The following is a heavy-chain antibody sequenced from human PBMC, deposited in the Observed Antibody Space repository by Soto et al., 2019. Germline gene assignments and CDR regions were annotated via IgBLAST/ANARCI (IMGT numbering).Heavy chain of an antibody. CDR2: ISYDGSNK. J-gene: IGHJ2*01. Sequence: QVQLVESGGGVVQPGRSLRLSCAASGFTFSSYAMHWVRQAPGKGLEWVAVISYDGSNKYYADSVKGRFTISRDNSKNTLYLQMNSLGAEDTGGYYRAGPRDDSRPLAWYFDLWGLGPLVTGSS. CDR1: GFTFSSYA. V-gene: IGHV3-30-3*01. CDR3: AGPRDDSRPLAWYFDL. D-gene: IGHD3-22*01.